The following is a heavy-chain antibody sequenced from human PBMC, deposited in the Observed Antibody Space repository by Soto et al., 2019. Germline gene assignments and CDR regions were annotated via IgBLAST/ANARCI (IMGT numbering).Heavy chain of an antibody. CDR2: IDSGGST. CDR1: GFTVSSNY. Sequence: EVQLVESGGGLVQPGGSLRLSCVASGFTVSSNYMRWVRQAPGKGLEWVSVIDSGGSTYYADSVKGRFTISRDNSKNTLYLQMNSLRAEDTAVYYCARASSGYHPDYWGQGTLVTVSS. V-gene: IGHV3-66*01. D-gene: IGHD3-22*01. J-gene: IGHJ4*02. CDR3: ARASSGYHPDY.